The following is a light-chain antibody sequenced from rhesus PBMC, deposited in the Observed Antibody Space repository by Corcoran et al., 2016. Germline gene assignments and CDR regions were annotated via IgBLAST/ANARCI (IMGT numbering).Light chain of an antibody. CDR2: EVS. Sequence: DIVMTQTPLSLPVTPGEPASISCRSSQSLLDSEDGNTYLDWYLQKPGHSPQLLIYEVSNRASGVPDRFSGSGSDTVFTLKISRVEAEDVGVYYCMQALEFPWTFGQGTKVEIK. J-gene: IGKJ1*01. CDR3: MQALEFPWT. CDR1: QSLLDSEDGNTY. V-gene: IGKV2-104*02.